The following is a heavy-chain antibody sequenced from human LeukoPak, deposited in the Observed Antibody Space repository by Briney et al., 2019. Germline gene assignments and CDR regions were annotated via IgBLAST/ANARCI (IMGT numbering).Heavy chain of an antibody. CDR3: AKDNSGYGSGSYYNY. CDR1: GFTFSSYA. D-gene: IGHD3-10*01. CDR2: ISGSGGST. V-gene: IGHV3-23*01. J-gene: IGHJ4*02. Sequence: GGSLRLSCAASGFTFSSYAMHWVRQAPGKGLEWVSAISGSGGSTYYADSVKGRFTISRDNSKNTLYLQMNSLRAEDTAVYYCAKDNSGYGSGSYYNYWGQGTLVTVSS.